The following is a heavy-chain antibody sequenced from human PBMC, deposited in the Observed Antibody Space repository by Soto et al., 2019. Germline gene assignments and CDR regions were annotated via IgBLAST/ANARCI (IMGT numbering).Heavy chain of an antibody. Sequence: QVQLVESGGGVVQPGRSLRLSCAASGFTFSSYAMHWVRQAPGKGLEWVAVISYDGSNKYYADSVKGRFTISRDNSKNTLYLHMNRLRAEETAVYYCAREGLVPAATPWFDYWGQGTLVTVSS. CDR2: ISYDGSNK. CDR3: AREGLVPAATPWFDY. V-gene: IGHV3-30-3*01. CDR1: GFTFSSYA. D-gene: IGHD2-2*02. J-gene: IGHJ4*02.